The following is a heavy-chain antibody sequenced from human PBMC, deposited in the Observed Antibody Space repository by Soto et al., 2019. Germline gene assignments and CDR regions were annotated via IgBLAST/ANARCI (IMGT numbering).Heavy chain of an antibody. D-gene: IGHD3-16*01. CDR1: GGTFSSYT. V-gene: IGHV1-69*02. CDR3: VTLTLGSWYFDL. Sequence: QVQLVQSGAEVKKPGSSVKVSCKASGGTFSSYTISWVRQAPGQGLEWMGRIIPILGIANYAQKFQGRVTITADKSTSTAYMELSSLRSEDTAVYYCVTLTLGSWYFDLWGRGTLVTVSS. CDR2: IIPILGIA. J-gene: IGHJ2*01.